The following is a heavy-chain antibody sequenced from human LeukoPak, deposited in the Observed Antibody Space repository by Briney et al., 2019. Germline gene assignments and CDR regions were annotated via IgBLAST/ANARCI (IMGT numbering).Heavy chain of an antibody. V-gene: IGHV3-23*01. Sequence: GGSLRLSCAASGFTFSSYSMNWVRQAPGKGLEWVSAISGSGGSTYYADSVKGRFTISRDNSKNTLYLQMNSLRAEDTAVYYCARRQPSYFDYWGQGTLVTVSS. CDR3: ARRQPSYFDY. CDR1: GFTFSSYS. D-gene: IGHD1-1*01. J-gene: IGHJ4*02. CDR2: ISGSGGST.